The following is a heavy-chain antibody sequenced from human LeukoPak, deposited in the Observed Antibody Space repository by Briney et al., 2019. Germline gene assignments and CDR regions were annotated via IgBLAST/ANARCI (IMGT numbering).Heavy chain of an antibody. CDR1: GFTFSSYW. D-gene: IGHD5-24*01. Sequence: GGSQRLSCAVSGFTFSSYWMNWVRQVPGKGLVWVAHINTNGNSATYADSVKGRFTISRDNAKSTLYLQMNSLRADDTAIYYCARDNAYTFDYWGQGTLVTVSS. CDR3: ARDNAYTFDY. V-gene: IGHV3-74*01. CDR2: INTNGNSA. J-gene: IGHJ4*02.